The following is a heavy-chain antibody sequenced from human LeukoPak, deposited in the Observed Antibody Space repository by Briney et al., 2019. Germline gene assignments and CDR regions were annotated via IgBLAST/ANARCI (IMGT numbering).Heavy chain of an antibody. CDR2: ISGSGGST. Sequence: GGSLRLSCAASGFTFSSYTMSWVRQAPVKGLEWVSAISGSGGSTYYADSVKGRFTISRDNSKNTLYLQMNSLRAEDTAVYYCAKLETRYYYYGMDAWGQGTTVTVSS. CDR1: GFTFSSYT. V-gene: IGHV3-23*01. J-gene: IGHJ6*02. CDR3: AKLETRYYYYGMDA.